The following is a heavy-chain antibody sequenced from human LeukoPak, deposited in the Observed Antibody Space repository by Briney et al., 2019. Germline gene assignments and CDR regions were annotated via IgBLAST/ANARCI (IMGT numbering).Heavy chain of an antibody. CDR3: AARADIVVVTALDDY. Sequence: SETLSLTCTVSGGSISSSSYYWGWIRQPPGKGLEWIGSIYYSGSTYYNPSLKSRVTISVDTSKNQFSLKLSSVTAAGTAVYYCAARADIVVVTALDDYWGQGTLVTVSS. V-gene: IGHV4-39*01. CDR2: IYYSGST. CDR1: GGSISSSSYY. J-gene: IGHJ4*02. D-gene: IGHD2-21*02.